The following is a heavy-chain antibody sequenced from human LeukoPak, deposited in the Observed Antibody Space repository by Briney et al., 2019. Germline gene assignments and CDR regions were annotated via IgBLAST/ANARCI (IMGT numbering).Heavy chain of an antibody. CDR1: GFTFSSYA. Sequence: GSLRLSCAASGFTFSSYAMHWVRQAPGKGLEWVAVISYDGSNKYYADSVKGRFTISRDNSKNTLYLQMNSLRAEDTAVYYCARGEIVVVTNAPDDAFDIWGQGTMVTVSS. CDR2: ISYDGSNK. V-gene: IGHV3-30-3*01. D-gene: IGHD3-22*01. CDR3: ARGEIVVVTNAPDDAFDI. J-gene: IGHJ3*02.